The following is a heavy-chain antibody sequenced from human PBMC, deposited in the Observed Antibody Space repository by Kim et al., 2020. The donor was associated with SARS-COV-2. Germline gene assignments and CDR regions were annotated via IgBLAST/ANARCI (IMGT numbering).Heavy chain of an antibody. J-gene: IGHJ4*02. D-gene: IGHD4-17*01. CDR3: ARDRIYGGNLDY. V-gene: IGHV6-1*01. Sequence: DYAVSVKSRITINPDTSKNQFSLQLNSVTPEDTAVYYCARDRIYGGNLDYWGQGTLVTVSS.